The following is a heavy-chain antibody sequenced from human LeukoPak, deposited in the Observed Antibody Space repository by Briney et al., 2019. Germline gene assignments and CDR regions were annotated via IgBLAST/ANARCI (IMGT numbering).Heavy chain of an antibody. CDR2: INPSGGST. J-gene: IGHJ6*03. CDR1: GYTFTSYY. Sequence: ASVKVSCKASGYTFTSYYMHWVRQAPGQGLEWMGIINPSGGSTSYAQKFQGRVTMTRDTSTSTVYMELSRLRSDDTAVYYCARDLYYYYYMDVWGKGTTVTVSS. CDR3: ARDLYYYYYMDV. V-gene: IGHV1-46*01.